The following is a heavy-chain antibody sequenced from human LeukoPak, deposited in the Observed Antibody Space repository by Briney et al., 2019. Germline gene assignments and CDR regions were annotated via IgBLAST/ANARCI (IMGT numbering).Heavy chain of an antibody. J-gene: IGHJ4*02. Sequence: PGGSLRLSCAASGFTFSSYGMHWVRQAPGKGLEWVAVIWYDGSNKYYADSVKGRFTISRDNSKNTLYLQMNSLRAEGTAVYYCASNAAAGTFDYWGQGTLVTVSS. V-gene: IGHV3-33*01. D-gene: IGHD6-13*01. CDR1: GFTFSSYG. CDR3: ASNAAAGTFDY. CDR2: IWYDGSNK.